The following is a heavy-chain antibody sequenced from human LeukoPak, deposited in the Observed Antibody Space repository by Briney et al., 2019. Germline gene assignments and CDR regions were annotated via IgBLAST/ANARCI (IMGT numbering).Heavy chain of an antibody. CDR2: ISNDGSNK. Sequence: GGSLRLSCAVSGFTFSSYAMHWVRQAPGEGLEWVAVISNDGSNKYYADSVKGRFTISRDNSKNTLYLQMNSLRAEDTAVYYCARVLGYCSGGSCYGGSGGDYWGQGTLVTVSS. CDR1: GFTFSSYA. CDR3: ARVLGYCSGGSCYGGSGGDY. D-gene: IGHD2-15*01. J-gene: IGHJ4*02. V-gene: IGHV3-30-3*01.